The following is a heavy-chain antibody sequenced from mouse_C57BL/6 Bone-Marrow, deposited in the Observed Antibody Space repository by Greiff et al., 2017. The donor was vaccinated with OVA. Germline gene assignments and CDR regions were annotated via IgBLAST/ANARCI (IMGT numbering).Heavy chain of an antibody. CDR3: AREDWPYFDY. CDR2: IYPGDGDT. V-gene: IGHV1-82*01. D-gene: IGHD4-1*01. CDR1: GYAFSSSW. J-gene: IGHJ2*01. Sequence: VQLQQSGPELVKPGASVKISCKASGYAFSSSWMNWVKQRPGKGLEWIGRIYPGDGDTNYNGKFKGKATLTAVKSSSTAYMQLSSLTSEDSAVYFCAREDWPYFDYWGQGTTLTVSS.